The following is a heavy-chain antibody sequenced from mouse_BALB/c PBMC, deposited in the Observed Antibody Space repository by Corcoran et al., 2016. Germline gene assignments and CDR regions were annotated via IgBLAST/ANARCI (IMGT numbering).Heavy chain of an antibody. CDR1: GYTFTSYW. D-gene: IGHD2-14*01. Sequence: QVQLQQSRAELAKPGASVKMSCKASGYTFTSYWMHWVKQRPGQGLEWIGYINPSTGYTEYNQKFKDKATLTADKSSSTAYMQLSSLTSEDSAVYYCASRYDWYFDVWGAGTTVTVSS. J-gene: IGHJ1*01. CDR2: INPSTGYT. CDR3: ASRYDWYFDV. V-gene: IGHV1-7*01.